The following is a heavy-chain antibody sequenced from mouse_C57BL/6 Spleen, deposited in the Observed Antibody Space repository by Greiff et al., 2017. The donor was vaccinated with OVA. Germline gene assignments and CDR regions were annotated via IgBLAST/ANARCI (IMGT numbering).Heavy chain of an antibody. CDR2: IYPGDGDT. Sequence: QVHVKQSGAELVKPGASVKISCKASGYAFSSYWMNWVKQRPGKGLEWIGQIYPGDGDTNYNGKFKGKATLTADKSSSTAYMQLSSLTSEDSAVYFCARNGGLTGFDYWGQGTTLTVSS. J-gene: IGHJ2*01. CDR3: ARNGGLTGFDY. CDR1: GYAFSSYW. D-gene: IGHD3-1*01. V-gene: IGHV1-80*01.